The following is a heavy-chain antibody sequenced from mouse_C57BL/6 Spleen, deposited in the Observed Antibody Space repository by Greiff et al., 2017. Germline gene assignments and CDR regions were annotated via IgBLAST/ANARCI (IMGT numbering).Heavy chain of an antibody. V-gene: IGHV1-80*01. Sequence: QVQLKQSGAELVKPGASVKISCTASGYAFSSYWMNWVKQRPGTGLEWIGQIYPGDGATNYNGKFKNKSTLTADKSSSPANMQLSSVTYEDSAVYFCASYAMDYWGQGTSVTVSS. CDR3: ASYAMDY. CDR2: IYPGDGAT. CDR1: GYAFSSYW. J-gene: IGHJ4*01.